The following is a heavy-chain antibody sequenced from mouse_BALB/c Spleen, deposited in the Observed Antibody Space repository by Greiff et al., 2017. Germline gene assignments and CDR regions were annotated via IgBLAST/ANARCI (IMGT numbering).Heavy chain of an antibody. Sequence: EVQLQQSGAELVRPGASVKLSCTASGFSFTDSYMHWVKQRPGQGLEWIGRIDPANGNTKYDPKFKGKATLTADTSSNTAYLQLSSLTAEDTAVYYCARDYRYDLFAYWGQGTLVTVSA. CDR3: ARDYRYDLFAY. D-gene: IGHD2-14*01. CDR1: GFSFTDSY. V-gene: IGHV14-3*02. J-gene: IGHJ3*01. CDR2: IDPANGNT.